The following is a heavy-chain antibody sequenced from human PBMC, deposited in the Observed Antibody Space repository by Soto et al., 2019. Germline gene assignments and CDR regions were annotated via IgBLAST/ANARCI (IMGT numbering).Heavy chain of an antibody. CDR2: IKQDGSEV. V-gene: IGHV3-7*01. Sequence: EVQLVESGGGLVQPGGSLRLSCVDSGFTFSSYWMSWVRQARVKGLEWVGNIKQDGSEVNYVDSVKGRFTISRDNAKNSMYLQMNSLRAEDTAVYYCARIAASGRGWDVWGQGTTVVVSS. D-gene: IGHD6-13*01. CDR1: GFTFSSYW. J-gene: IGHJ6*02. CDR3: ARIAASGRGWDV.